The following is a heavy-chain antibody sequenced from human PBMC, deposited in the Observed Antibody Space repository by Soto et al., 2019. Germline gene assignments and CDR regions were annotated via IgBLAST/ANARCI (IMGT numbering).Heavy chain of an antibody. CDR2: ISSNGVGT. D-gene: IGHD6-6*01. CDR3: ARRARPDFYYTDV. J-gene: IGHJ6*03. Sequence: PGGSLRLSCAASGFALSGYAMDWVRQAPGKGLEYVSGISSNGVGTYYANSVQGRFTISRDNSKNTVYLQMGSLRPEDMAVYYCARRARPDFYYTDVSGKATTVTVSS. V-gene: IGHV3-64*01. CDR1: GFALSGYA.